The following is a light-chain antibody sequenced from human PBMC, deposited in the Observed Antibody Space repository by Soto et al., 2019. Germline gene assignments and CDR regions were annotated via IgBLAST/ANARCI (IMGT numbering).Light chain of an antibody. V-gene: IGKV3-11*01. CDR1: QNISNY. CDR2: DVS. J-gene: IGKJ1*01. CDR3: QQRSNWPRT. Sequence: EIVLTQSPGTLSLSPGARATLSCRASQNISNYLIWYQQKPGQAPRLLIYDVSNRATGIPARFSGSWSGTDGTLTISSLEPEDGAVYDGQQRSNWPRTFGQGTKVDIK.